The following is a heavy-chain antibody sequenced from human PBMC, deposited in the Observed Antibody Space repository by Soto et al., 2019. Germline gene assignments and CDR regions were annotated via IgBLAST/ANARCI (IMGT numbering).Heavy chain of an antibody. D-gene: IGHD3-22*01. J-gene: IGHJ4*02. Sequence: GGSLRLSCAASGFTFDDYAMHWVRQAPGKGLEWVSGISWNSGSIGYADSVKGRFTISRDNAKNSLYLQVNSLRAEDTALYYCARIRSYYYDSSGYYWVHYFDYWGQGTLVTVSS. CDR2: ISWNSGSI. CDR1: GFTFDDYA. CDR3: ARIRSYYYDSSGYYWVHYFDY. V-gene: IGHV3-9*01.